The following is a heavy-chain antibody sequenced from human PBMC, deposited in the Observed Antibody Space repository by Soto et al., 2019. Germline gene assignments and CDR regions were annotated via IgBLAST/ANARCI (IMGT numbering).Heavy chain of an antibody. CDR3: ARQIYDSDTGPNFQYYFDP. CDR1: GYSFTSYW. V-gene: IGHV5-51*01. D-gene: IGHD3-22*01. CDR2: IYPGDSDT. Sequence: GESLKISCKGSGYSFTSYWIGWVRQMPVKGLEWMGIIYPGDSDTRYSPSFQGQVTISADKSISTAYLQWSSLRASDTAMYYCARQIYDSDTGPNFQYYFDPWGQGTPVTVS. J-gene: IGHJ4*02.